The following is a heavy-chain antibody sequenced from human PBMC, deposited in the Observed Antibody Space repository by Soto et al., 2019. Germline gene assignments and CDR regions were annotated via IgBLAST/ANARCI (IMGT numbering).Heavy chain of an antibody. CDR3: AREEYTVVVPAAKSGNWFDP. J-gene: IGHJ5*02. CDR2: INHSGST. D-gene: IGHD2-2*01. CDR1: GGSFSGYY. Sequence: PSETLSLTCAVSGGSFSGYYWTWIRQPPGKGLEWIGEINHSGSTNYNPSLKSRVSISVDTSKNQFSLKLSSVTAADTAVYYCAREEYTVVVPAAKSGNWFDPWGQGTLVTVSS. V-gene: IGHV4-34*01.